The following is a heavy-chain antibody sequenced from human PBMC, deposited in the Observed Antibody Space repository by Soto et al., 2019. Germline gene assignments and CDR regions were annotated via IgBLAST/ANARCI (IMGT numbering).Heavy chain of an antibody. V-gene: IGHV1-8*01. CDR3: ARPLVAESCTNVVCQVGYAFDL. D-gene: IGHD2-8*01. J-gene: IGHJ3*01. CDR1: GYTLSSYD. CDR2: MNPNSGNT. Sequence: QVQLVQSGAEVKKPGASVKVSCKASGYTLSSYDINWVRQAPGQGLEWMGWMNPNSGNTGFAQKFQGRVIMTRDPSTNTAYMELSSLRSEDTAVYYCARPLVAESCTNVVCQVGYAFDLWGQGTMIIVSS.